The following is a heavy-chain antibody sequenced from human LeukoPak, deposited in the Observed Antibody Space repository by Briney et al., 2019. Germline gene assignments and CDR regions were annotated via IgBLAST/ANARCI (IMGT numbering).Heavy chain of an antibody. CDR3: ARVRGSGSYYSPLKYNWFDP. J-gene: IGHJ5*02. Sequence: SETLSLTCTVSGGSISSYYWSWIRQPPGKGLEWIGYIYYSGSTNYNPSLKSRVTISVDTSKNQFSLKLSSVTAADTAVYYCARVRGSGSYYSPLKYNWFDPWGQGTLVTVSS. V-gene: IGHV4-59*01. D-gene: IGHD3-10*01. CDR1: GGSISSYY. CDR2: IYYSGST.